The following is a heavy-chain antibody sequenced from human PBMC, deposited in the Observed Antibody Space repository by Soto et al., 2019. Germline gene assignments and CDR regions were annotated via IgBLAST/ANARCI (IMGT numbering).Heavy chain of an antibody. D-gene: IGHD1-26*01. V-gene: IGHV1-69*01. J-gene: IGHJ4*02. CDR3: ARDGGRHSGGIDY. CDR2: IIPIFGTA. CDR1: GGTFSSYS. Sequence: QVQLVQSGAEVKKPGSSGKVSCKASGGTFSSYSINWVRQAPGQGLEWMGEIIPIFGTANYAQKFQGRVTITADESTSTAYMELSSLRSEYTAVYYCARDGGRHSGGIDYWGQGNLVTVSS.